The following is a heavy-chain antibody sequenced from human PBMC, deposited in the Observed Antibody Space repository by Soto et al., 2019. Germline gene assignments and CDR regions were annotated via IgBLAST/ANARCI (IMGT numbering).Heavy chain of an antibody. Sequence: SETLSLTCTVSGGSVINSNYYWGWIRQSPGKGLEWIGSVYYRVRSYSKSSVKSRVTISVDTSKNQFSLNLNSVTASDTAVYYCVSQRTSVLTQAYFDYWGPGALVTVSS. CDR3: VSQRTSVLTQAYFDY. V-gene: IGHV4-39*01. CDR2: VYYRVRS. J-gene: IGHJ4*02. CDR1: GGSVINSNYY. D-gene: IGHD2-8*01.